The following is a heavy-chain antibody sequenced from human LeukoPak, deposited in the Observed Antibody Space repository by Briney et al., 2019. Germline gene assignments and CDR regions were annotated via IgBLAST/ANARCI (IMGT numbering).Heavy chain of an antibody. CDR1: GFTFSDYY. CDR2: VSSSGGTI. CDR3: ARAGRDYDFWSGYYSGWFDP. V-gene: IGHV3-11*04. Sequence: GGSLRLSCAASGFTFSDYYMSWIRQAPGKGLEWVSYVSSSGGTIYYADSVKGRFTISRDNAKNSLYLQMNSLRAEDTAVYYCARAGRDYDFWSGYYSGWFDPWGQGTLVTVSS. J-gene: IGHJ5*02. D-gene: IGHD3-3*01.